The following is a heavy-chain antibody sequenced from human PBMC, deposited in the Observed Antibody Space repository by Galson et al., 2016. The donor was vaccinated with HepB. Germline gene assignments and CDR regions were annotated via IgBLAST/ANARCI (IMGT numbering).Heavy chain of an antibody. D-gene: IGHD2-8*02. CDR2: TRNKANSYAT. J-gene: IGHJ4*02. Sequence: SLRLSCAASGFTFSDHYMDWVRQAPGKGLEWVGRTRNKANSYATEYAASVKGRFTISRDDSKNSLYLQMNSPKIEDTAVYYCASDHNWGTENWGQGTLVTVSS. CDR3: ASDHNWGTEN. V-gene: IGHV3-72*01. CDR1: GFTFSDHY.